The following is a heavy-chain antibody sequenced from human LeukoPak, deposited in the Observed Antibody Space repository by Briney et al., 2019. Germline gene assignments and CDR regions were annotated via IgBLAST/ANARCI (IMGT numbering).Heavy chain of an antibody. J-gene: IGHJ4*02. Sequence: GGSLRLSCAASAFTVSSNYMSWVRQAPGKGLEWVSYISSSSSTIYYADSVKGRFTISRDNAKNSLYLQMNSLRAEDTAVYYCAREGFLGSIILDWGQGTLVTVSS. CDR1: AFTVSSNY. V-gene: IGHV3-48*01. CDR3: AREGFLGSIILD. D-gene: IGHD2-15*01. CDR2: ISSSSSTI.